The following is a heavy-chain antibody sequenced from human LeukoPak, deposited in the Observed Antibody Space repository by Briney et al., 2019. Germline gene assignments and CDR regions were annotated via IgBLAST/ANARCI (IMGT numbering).Heavy chain of an antibody. CDR3: ARGNHYYDSSGYPHTSLADY. V-gene: IGHV1-46*01. CDR2: INPSGGST. Sequence: ASVKVSCKASGYTFTSYYMHWVRQAPGQGLEWMGIINPSGGSTSYAQKFQGRVTMTRDTSTSTVYMELSSLRSEDTAVYYCARGNHYYDSSGYPHTSLADYWGQGTLVTFSS. J-gene: IGHJ4*02. CDR1: GYTFTSYY. D-gene: IGHD3-22*01.